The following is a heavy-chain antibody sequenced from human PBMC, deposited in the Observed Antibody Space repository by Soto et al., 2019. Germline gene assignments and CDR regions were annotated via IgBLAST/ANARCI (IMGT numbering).Heavy chain of an antibody. D-gene: IGHD3-3*01. Sequence: QVQLVQSGAEVKKPGASVKVSCKASGYTFTSYAMHWVRQAPGQRLEWMGWINAGNGNTEYSQKFQGRVTITRDTSASTAYMELSSLRSEDTAVYYCAREREWPPDGMDVWGQGTTVTVSS. J-gene: IGHJ6*02. CDR1: GYTFTSYA. CDR3: AREREWPPDGMDV. CDR2: INAGNGNT. V-gene: IGHV1-3*01.